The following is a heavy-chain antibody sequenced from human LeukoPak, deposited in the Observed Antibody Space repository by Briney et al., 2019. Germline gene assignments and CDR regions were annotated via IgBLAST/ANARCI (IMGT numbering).Heavy chain of an antibody. D-gene: IGHD3-10*01. CDR3: AKGSGSGSPYYFDY. V-gene: IGHV3-23*01. CDR1: GFTFSRYA. Sequence: GGSLRLSCAVSGFTFSRYAMRWVRQAPGKGLEWVSAVTGGGESTYYADSVKGRFTISRVNSKNTLYLQMNSLRAEDTAVYYCAKGSGSGSPYYFDYWGQGTLVTVSS. CDR2: VTGGGEST. J-gene: IGHJ4*02.